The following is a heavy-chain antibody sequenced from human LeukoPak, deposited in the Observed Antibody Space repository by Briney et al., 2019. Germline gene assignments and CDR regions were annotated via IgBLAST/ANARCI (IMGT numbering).Heavy chain of an antibody. CDR1: GGSISTLSYY. Sequence: PSDSLSLTCTVSGGSISTLSYYWGRLGQPPGQGLLWIGSIYYSGSTYYNPSLKSRVTISVDTSKNQFSLKLRSVTAADTAVYYCARDLVMNDAFDIWGQGTMVTVSS. J-gene: IGHJ3*02. V-gene: IGHV4-39*07. CDR2: IYYSGST. CDR3: ARDLVMNDAFDI.